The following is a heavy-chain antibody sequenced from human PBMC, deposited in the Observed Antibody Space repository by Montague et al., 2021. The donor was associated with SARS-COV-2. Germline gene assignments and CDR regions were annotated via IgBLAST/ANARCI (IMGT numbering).Heavy chain of an antibody. Sequence: SETLSLTCSVSGGSISSYYWSWIRQSPGKGLEWIGYIFHSGITDYNPSLKSRVTVSVGMSKNQFSLQLNSVTAADSAVYYCARTEYNWNDWLDPWGQGTLVTVSS. CDR2: IFHSGIT. CDR1: GGSISSYY. V-gene: IGHV4-59*13. J-gene: IGHJ5*02. D-gene: IGHD1-20*01. CDR3: ARTEYNWNDWLDP.